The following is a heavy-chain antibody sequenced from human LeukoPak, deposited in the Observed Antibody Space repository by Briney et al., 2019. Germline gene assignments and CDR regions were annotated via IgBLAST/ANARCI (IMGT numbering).Heavy chain of an antibody. Sequence: ASVKVSCKASGGTFSSYAISWVRQAPGQGLEWMGGIIPIFGTANYAQKFQGRVTITADESTSTAYMELSSLRSEDTAVYYCARVTIHPNWFDPWGQGTLVTVPS. CDR2: IIPIFGTA. CDR3: ARVTIHPNWFDP. J-gene: IGHJ5*02. D-gene: IGHD3-9*01. V-gene: IGHV1-69*13. CDR1: GGTFSSYA.